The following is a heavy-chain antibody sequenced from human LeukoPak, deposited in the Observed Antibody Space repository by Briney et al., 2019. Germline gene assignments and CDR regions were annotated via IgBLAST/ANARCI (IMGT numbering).Heavy chain of an antibody. Sequence: PGGSLRLSCAASGFTFSSYAMSWVRQAPGKGLEWVSAISGTGGSTYYADSVKGRFTISRDNSKNTLYLQMNSLRAEDTAVYYCAKGFLLVGDAFDIWGQGTMVIVSS. CDR1: GFTFSSYA. J-gene: IGHJ3*02. CDR3: AKGFLLVGDAFDI. V-gene: IGHV3-23*01. CDR2: ISGTGGST. D-gene: IGHD2-15*01.